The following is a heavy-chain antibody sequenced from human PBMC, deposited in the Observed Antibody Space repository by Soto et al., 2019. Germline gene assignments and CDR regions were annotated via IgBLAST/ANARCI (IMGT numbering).Heavy chain of an antibody. J-gene: IGHJ3*02. CDR1: GGSISSYY. Sequence: PSETLSLTCTVSGGSISSYYWSWIRQPPGKGLEWIGYIYYSGSTNYNPSLKSRVTISVDTSKNQFSLKLSSVTAADTAVYYCARHPAATDAFDIWGQGTMVTVSS. CDR3: ARHPAATDAFDI. CDR2: IYYSGST. D-gene: IGHD2-2*01. V-gene: IGHV4-59*01.